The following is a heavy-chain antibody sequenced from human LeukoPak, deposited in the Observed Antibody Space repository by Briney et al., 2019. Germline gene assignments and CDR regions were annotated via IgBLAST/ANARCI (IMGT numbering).Heavy chain of an antibody. D-gene: IGHD2-15*01. Sequence: GGSLRLSCAAAGFPFSRSAMSWVRHAPGKGLEWVSAISGSGGSTYYADSVKGRFTISRDNSKNTLYLQMNSLRAEDTAVYYCVPRSPEYFQHWGQGTLVTVSS. CDR1: GFPFSRSA. CDR3: VPRSPEYFQH. CDR2: ISGSGGST. V-gene: IGHV3-23*01. J-gene: IGHJ1*01.